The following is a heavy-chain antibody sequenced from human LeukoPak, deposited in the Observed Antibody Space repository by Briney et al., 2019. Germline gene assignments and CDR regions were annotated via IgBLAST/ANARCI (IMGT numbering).Heavy chain of an antibody. Sequence: ASVKVSCKASGYTFTSYAMHWVRQAPGQRLEWMGWINAGNGNTKYSQKFRGRVTITRDTSASTAYMELSSLRSEDTAVYYCARARYSSGWYGGFDAFDIWGQGTMVTVSS. CDR1: GYTFTSYA. CDR3: ARARYSSGWYGGFDAFDI. D-gene: IGHD6-19*01. CDR2: INAGNGNT. V-gene: IGHV1-3*01. J-gene: IGHJ3*02.